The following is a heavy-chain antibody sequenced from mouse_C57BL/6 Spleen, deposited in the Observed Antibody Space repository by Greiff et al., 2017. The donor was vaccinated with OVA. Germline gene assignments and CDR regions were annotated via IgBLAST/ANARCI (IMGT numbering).Heavy chain of an antibody. CDR3: TRSLIHDY. CDR2: IDPETGGT. CDR1: GYTFTDYE. J-gene: IGHJ2*01. Sequence: QVQLKESGAELVRPGASVTLSCKASGYTFTDYEMHWVKQTPVHGLEWIGAIDPETGGTAYNQKFKGKAILTADKSSSTAYMELRSLTSEDSAVYYCTRSLIHDYWGQGTTLTVSS. V-gene: IGHV1-15*01. D-gene: IGHD2-4*01.